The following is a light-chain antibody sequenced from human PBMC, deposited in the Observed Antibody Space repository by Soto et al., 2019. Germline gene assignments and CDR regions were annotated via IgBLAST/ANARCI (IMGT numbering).Light chain of an antibody. CDR1: QSVSTN. V-gene: IGKV3-15*01. CDR3: QQYHNLPPYT. Sequence: EIVMTQSPATLSVSPGERVTLSCRASQSVSTNLAWYQEKPGQAPRLLISGASTRATGIPGRFSGSGSGTEFNLTISSLQSEDFAVYYCQQYHNLPPYTFGQGTKLHIK. J-gene: IGKJ2*01. CDR2: GAS.